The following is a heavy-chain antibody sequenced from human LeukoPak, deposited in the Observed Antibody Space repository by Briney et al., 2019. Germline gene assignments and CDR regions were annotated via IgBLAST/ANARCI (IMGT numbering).Heavy chain of an antibody. CDR3: AGSTVTTYQDAFDI. CDR1: GGSISSYY. D-gene: IGHD4-17*01. V-gene: IGHV4-4*07. Sequence: SETLSLTCTASGGSISSYYWSWIRQPAGKGLEWIGRIYSSGSTNYNPSLKSRVTMSVDTSKNQFSLKLSSVTAADTAVYYCAGSTVTTYQDAFDIWGQGTTVTVSS. J-gene: IGHJ3*02. CDR2: IYSSGST.